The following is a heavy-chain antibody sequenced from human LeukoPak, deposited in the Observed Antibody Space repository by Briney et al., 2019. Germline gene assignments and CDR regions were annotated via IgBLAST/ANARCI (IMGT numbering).Heavy chain of an antibody. D-gene: IGHD5-24*01. J-gene: IGHJ4*02. CDR3: ARDEEMATMN. V-gene: IGHV3-11*05. CDR1: GFTFSDYY. Sequence: GGSLRLSCAASGFTFSDYYMGWIRQAPGKGLEWVSYISSSSSYTNYADPVKGRFTISRDNAKNSLYLQMNSLRAEDTAVYYCARDEEMATMNWGQGTLVTVSS. CDR2: ISSSSSYT.